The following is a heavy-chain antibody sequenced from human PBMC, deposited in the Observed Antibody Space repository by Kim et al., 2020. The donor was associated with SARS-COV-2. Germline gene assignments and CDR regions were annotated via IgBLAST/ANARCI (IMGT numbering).Heavy chain of an antibody. Sequence: SETLSLTYSVSGGSVSSGTYYWGWIRQAPGKGLEWIGSVFYTGATYYTPSLKSRVTIFADTSRNQFSLKLNSVIATDTGVYFCARAGAAYTRGGMDVWG. J-gene: IGHJ6*02. CDR1: GGSVSSGTYY. V-gene: IGHV4-39*01. CDR3: ARAGAAYTRGGMDV. CDR2: VFYTGAT. D-gene: IGHD2-2*02.